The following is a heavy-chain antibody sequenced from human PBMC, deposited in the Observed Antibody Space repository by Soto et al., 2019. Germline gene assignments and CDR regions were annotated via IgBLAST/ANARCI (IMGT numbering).Heavy chain of an antibody. CDR3: AREDHSTYNY. J-gene: IGHJ4*02. V-gene: IGHV3-7*04. CDR2: IAHDGSSK. CDR1: GFTFSSYW. Sequence: EVQLVESGGGLVQPGGSLRLSCAASGFTFSSYWMSWVRQAPGKELEWVANIAHDGSSKYYLDSVKGRFTISRDNAKNSLFLQVNSLRAEDTAVYYCAREDHSTYNYWGQGTLVTVSS. D-gene: IGHD4-4*01.